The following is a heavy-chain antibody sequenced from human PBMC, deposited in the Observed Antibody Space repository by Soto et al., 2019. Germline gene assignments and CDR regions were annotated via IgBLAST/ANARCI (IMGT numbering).Heavy chain of an antibody. V-gene: IGHV1-69*13. Sequence: ASVKVSCKASGGTFSSYAISWVRQAPGQGLEWMGGIIPIFGTANYAQKFQGRVTITADESTSTAYMELGSLRSEDTAVYYCARTLYYYDSSGYYYYFDYWGQGTLVTVSS. CDR1: GGTFSSYA. CDR3: ARTLYYYDSSGYYYYFDY. J-gene: IGHJ4*02. CDR2: IIPIFGTA. D-gene: IGHD3-22*01.